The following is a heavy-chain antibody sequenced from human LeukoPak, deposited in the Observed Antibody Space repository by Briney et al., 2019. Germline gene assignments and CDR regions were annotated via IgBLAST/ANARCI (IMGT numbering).Heavy chain of an antibody. CDR3: ARDRHYSSLPT. Sequence: SGTLSLTCVVSGGSISSSNWWSWVRQPPEKGLDWTGEIYHSGSTNYNPSLKSRVTISVDKSKNQFSLKLTSVTAADTAVYYCARDRHYSSLPTWGQGTLVTVSS. D-gene: IGHD6-13*01. CDR1: GGSISSSNW. V-gene: IGHV4-4*02. J-gene: IGHJ5*02. CDR2: IYHSGST.